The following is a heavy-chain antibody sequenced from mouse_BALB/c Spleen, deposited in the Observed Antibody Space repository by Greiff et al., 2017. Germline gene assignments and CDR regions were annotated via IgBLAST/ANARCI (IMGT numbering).Heavy chain of an antibody. V-gene: IGHV1-54*01. J-gene: IGHJ2*01. D-gene: IGHD1-1*01. CDR2: INPGSGGT. CDR1: GYAFTNYL. Sequence: QVHVKQSGAELVRPGTSVKVSCKASGYAFTNYLIEWVKQRPGQGLEWIGVINPGSGGTNYNEKFKGKATLTADKSSSTAYMQLSSLTSDDSAVYFCARSPIYYYFDYWGQGTTLTVSS. CDR3: ARSPIYYYFDY.